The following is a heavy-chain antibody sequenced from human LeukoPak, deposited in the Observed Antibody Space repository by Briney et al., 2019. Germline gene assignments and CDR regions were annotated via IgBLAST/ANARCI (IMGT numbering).Heavy chain of an antibody. V-gene: IGHV1-69*06. CDR1: GGTFSSYA. D-gene: IGHD4-11*01. J-gene: IGHJ3*02. CDR3: ARGRLPIVLGAFDI. Sequence: AASVKVSCKASGGTFSSYAISWVRQAPGQGLEWVGGIIPIFGTANYAQKFQGRVTITADKSTSTAYMELSSLRSEDTAVYYCARGRLPIVLGAFDIWGQGTMVTVSS. CDR2: IIPIFGTA.